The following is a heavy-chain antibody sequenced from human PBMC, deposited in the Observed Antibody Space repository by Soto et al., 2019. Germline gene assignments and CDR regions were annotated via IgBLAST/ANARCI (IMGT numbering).Heavy chain of an antibody. V-gene: IGHV1-3*01. CDR3: ARGPWCGELSYYYYGMDV. CDR2: INAGNGNT. D-gene: IGHD3-10*01. J-gene: IGHJ6*02. Sequence: GASMEVSCKASGGTFSSYAISWVRQAPGQRLEWMGWINAGNGNTKYSQKFQGRVTITRDTSASTAYMELSSLRSEDTAVYYCARGPWCGELSYYYYGMDVWGHGTTVTVYS. CDR1: GGTFSSYA.